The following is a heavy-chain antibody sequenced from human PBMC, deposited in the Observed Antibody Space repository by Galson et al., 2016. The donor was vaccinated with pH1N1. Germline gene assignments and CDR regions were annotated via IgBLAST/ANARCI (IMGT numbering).Heavy chain of an antibody. CDR2: TKSRASGGAT. D-gene: IGHD3-10*02. CDR1: GLTFSDAW. J-gene: IGHJ4*02. CDR3: THDMFLFTGNY. Sequence: SLRLSCAVSGLTFSDAWMSWVRQAPGKGLEWVGRTKSRASGGATDYAAPVKGRFTLSRDDSKNTLYLQMNSLKTEDTAVYYCTHDMFLFTGNYWGQGTLVTVSS. V-gene: IGHV3-15*01.